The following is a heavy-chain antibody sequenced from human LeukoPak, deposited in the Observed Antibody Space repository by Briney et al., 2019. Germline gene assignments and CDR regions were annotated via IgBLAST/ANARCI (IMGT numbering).Heavy chain of an antibody. Sequence: GRSLRLSCAASGLTFSSYGMHWVRQAPGKGLDWVAVISYDGSNKYYADSVKGRFTISRDNSKNTLYLQMNSLRAEDTAVYYCAKEGAIVEYYFDYWGQGTLVTVSS. J-gene: IGHJ4*02. CDR2: ISYDGSNK. CDR1: GLTFSSYG. CDR3: AKEGAIVEYYFDY. V-gene: IGHV3-30*18. D-gene: IGHD1-26*01.